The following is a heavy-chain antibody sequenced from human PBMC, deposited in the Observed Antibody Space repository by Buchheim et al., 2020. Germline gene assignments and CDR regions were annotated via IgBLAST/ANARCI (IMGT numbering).Heavy chain of an antibody. D-gene: IGHD4-17*01. Sequence: QVQLVESGGGVVQPGRSLRLSCAASGFTFSSYAMHWVRQAPGKGLEWVAVISYDGSNKYYADSVKGRFTISRDNSKNTLYLQMNSRRAEDTAVYYCARDLDYGDLKRLDYWGQGTL. J-gene: IGHJ4*02. CDR1: GFTFSSYA. CDR3: ARDLDYGDLKRLDY. CDR2: ISYDGSNK. V-gene: IGHV3-30*04.